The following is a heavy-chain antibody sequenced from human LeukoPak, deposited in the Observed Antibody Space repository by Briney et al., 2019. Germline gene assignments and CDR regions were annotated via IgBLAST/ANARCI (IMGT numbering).Heavy chain of an antibody. CDR2: ISGSGGRT. J-gene: IGHJ6*02. CDR3: AKGDTAMVTYRMDV. CDR1: GFTFSFYA. V-gene: IGHV3-23*01. Sequence: PGGSLRLSCAASGFTFSFYAMNWVRQAPGKGLEWVSAISGSGGRTDYADSVKGRFTVSRDNSKNTLFLQMNSLRAEDTAVYYCAKGDTAMVTYRMDVWGQGTTVTVSS. D-gene: IGHD5-18*01.